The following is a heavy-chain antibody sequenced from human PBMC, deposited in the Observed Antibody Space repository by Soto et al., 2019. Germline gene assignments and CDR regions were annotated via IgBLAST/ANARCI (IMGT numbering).Heavy chain of an antibody. J-gene: IGHJ6*03. CDR1: GFTFSNSA. CDR3: AKGATTEVWMYYMDV. V-gene: IGHV3-23*01. Sequence: EVQLLESGGGLVQPGGSLRLSCAASGFTFSNSAMSWVRQAPGKGLEWVSTISGSGGSTYYADSVKGRFTISRDNSKNTLYLQMNSLRAEDTAVYYCAKGATTEVWMYYMDVWGKGTTVTVSS. D-gene: IGHD1-1*01. CDR2: ISGSGGST.